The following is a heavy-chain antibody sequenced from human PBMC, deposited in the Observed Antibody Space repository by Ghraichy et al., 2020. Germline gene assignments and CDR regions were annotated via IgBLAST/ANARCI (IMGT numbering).Heavy chain of an antibody. V-gene: IGHV4-39*01. CDR2: ISYSGTT. CDR1: GGSISSISSY. J-gene: IGHJ4*02. D-gene: IGHD3-9*01. CDR3: ARRKDIFVEVFDY. Sequence: ESLNISCTVSGGSISSISSYWGWIRQTPGKGLEWIGTISYSGTTSYNPSLRSRVTISVDTSRNQFSLRLNSATAADTAVYYCARRKDIFVEVFDYWGQGTLVTVSS.